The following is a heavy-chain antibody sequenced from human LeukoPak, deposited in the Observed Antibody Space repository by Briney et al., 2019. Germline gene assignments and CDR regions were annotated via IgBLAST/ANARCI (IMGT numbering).Heavy chain of an antibody. D-gene: IGHD3-16*01. CDR3: ARVTGWAMDV. CDR2: IYHSGRT. V-gene: IGHV4-59*12. Sequence: SETLSVTCAVSGGSITYYYWSWVRQPPGKGLEWIAHIYHSGRTNYNPSPKSRVTMSVDTSKNQFSLKLSSVTAADTAVYYCARVTGWAMDVWGKGTTVTVSS. J-gene: IGHJ6*03. CDR1: GGSITYYY.